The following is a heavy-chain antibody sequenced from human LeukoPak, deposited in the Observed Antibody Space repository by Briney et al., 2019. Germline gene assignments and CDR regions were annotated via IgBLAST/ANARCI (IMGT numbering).Heavy chain of an antibody. J-gene: IGHJ4*02. CDR2: IKSKTDGGTT. Sequence: GGSLRLSCAVSGFSFSNTWMSWVRQPPGKGLEWVGRIKSKTDGGTTDYAAPVKGRFTISRDGSKNTLYLQMNSLKIEDTAVYYCSTTDSGSYWGQGTLVTVSS. CDR3: STTDSGSY. D-gene: IGHD1-26*01. CDR1: GFSFSNTW. V-gene: IGHV3-15*01.